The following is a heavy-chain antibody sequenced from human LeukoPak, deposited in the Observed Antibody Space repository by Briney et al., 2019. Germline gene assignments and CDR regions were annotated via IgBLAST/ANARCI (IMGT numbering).Heavy chain of an antibody. V-gene: IGHV3-7*01. CDR3: ARGGYCSSTSCYVLD. CDR2: IKQDGSEK. D-gene: IGHD2-2*01. J-gene: IGHJ4*02. Sequence: PGGSMRLSCAASGFTFSSYWMNWVRQAPGKGLEWVANIKQDGSEKYYVDSVKGRFTISRDNAKNSLYLQMDSLRAEGTAVYYCARGGYCSSTSCYVLDWGQGTLVTVSS. CDR1: GFTFSSYW.